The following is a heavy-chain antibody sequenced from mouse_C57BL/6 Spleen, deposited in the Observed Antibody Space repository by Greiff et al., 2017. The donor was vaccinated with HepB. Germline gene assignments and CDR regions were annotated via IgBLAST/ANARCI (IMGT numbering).Heavy chain of an antibody. J-gene: IGHJ2*01. V-gene: IGHV1-7*01. CDR1: GFNIKNTY. CDR2: INPSSGYT. D-gene: IGHD1-1*01. Sequence: QVQLQQSVAELVRPGASVKLSCTASGFNIKNTYMHWVKQRPGQGLEWIGYINPSSGYTKYNQKFKDKATLTADKSSSTAYMQLSSLTYEDSAVYCCAREGSYNYFDYWGQGTTLTVSS. CDR3: AREGSYNYFDY.